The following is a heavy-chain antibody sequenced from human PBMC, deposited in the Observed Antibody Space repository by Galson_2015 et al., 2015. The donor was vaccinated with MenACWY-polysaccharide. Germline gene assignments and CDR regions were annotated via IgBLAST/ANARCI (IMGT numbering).Heavy chain of an antibody. J-gene: IGHJ3*02. CDR1: GFSFSSFQ. V-gene: IGHV3-48*03. Sequence: SLRLSCAVSGFSFSSFQMNWVRQAPGKGLEWVSYISSSGKSIYYGDSVKGRFIISRDNAKNSLYLQMNSLRAEDTAIYYCARDGDHDDSTDALDIWGHGTMVTVSS. CDR3: ARDGDHDDSTDALDI. CDR2: ISSSGKSI. D-gene: IGHD2-21*02.